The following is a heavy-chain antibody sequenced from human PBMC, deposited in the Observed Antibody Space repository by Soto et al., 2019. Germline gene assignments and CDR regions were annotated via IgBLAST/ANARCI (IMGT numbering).Heavy chain of an antibody. Sequence: PGGSLRLSCVVSGFTFSDNYMSWIRQAPGKGLEWVSYITSSSSYTNYADSVKGRFTISRDNAKNSLYLQMNSLRAEDTAVYYCARVSVLRYVDYWGQGTLVTVSS. D-gene: IGHD3-9*01. J-gene: IGHJ4*02. CDR2: ITSSSSYT. V-gene: IGHV3-11*06. CDR3: ARVSVLRYVDY. CDR1: GFTFSDNY.